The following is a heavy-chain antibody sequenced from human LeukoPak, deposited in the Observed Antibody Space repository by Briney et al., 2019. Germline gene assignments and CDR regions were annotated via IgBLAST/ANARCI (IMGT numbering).Heavy chain of an antibody. CDR3: ARDGPGYSFDY. J-gene: IGHJ4*02. CDR1: GFTFSGYE. CDR2: ISTSGNTI. D-gene: IGHD5-18*01. V-gene: IGHV3-48*03. Sequence: GGSLRLSCAASGFTFSGYEMNWVRQAPGKGLEWVSCISTSGNTIYYADSLKGRFTVSRDNARNSLYLQVHSLRAEDTAIYYCARDGPGYSFDYWGQGTLVTVS.